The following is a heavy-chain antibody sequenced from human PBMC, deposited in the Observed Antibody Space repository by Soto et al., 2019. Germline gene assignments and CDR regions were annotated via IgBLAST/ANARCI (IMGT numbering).Heavy chain of an antibody. CDR3: AIFLQAEDGIRVELPVTAFLLNRSSDL. V-gene: IGHV3-23*01. J-gene: IGHJ2*01. Sequence: KWLEWVSAISGSGGSTYYADSVKGRFTISRDNSKTTLYLQMNSLRAEDTAVYYCAIFLQAEDGIRVELPVTAFLLNRSSDL. CDR2: ISGSGGST. D-gene: IGHD6-13*01.